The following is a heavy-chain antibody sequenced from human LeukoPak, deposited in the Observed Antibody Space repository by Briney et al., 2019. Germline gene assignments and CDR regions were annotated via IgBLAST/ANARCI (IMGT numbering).Heavy chain of an antibody. D-gene: IGHD3-3*01. J-gene: IGHJ4*02. CDR1: GFTFSDYY. V-gene: IGHV3-11*04. Sequence: GGSLRLSCAASGFTFSDYYMSWIRQAPGKGLEWVSYITNSGSTIYYADSVKGRFTISRDNAKNSLYLQMNSLRAEDTAVYYCARESEIRFLEWLFGFDYWGQGALVTVSS. CDR3: ARESEIRFLEWLFGFDY. CDR2: ITNSGSTI.